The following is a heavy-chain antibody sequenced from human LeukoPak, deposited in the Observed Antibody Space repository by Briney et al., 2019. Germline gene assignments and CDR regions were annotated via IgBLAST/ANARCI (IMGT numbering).Heavy chain of an antibody. J-gene: IGHJ6*02. Sequence: SQTLSLTCAISGDSVSSNSAAWNWIRQSPSRGLEWLGRTYYRSKWYNDYAVSVKSRITINPDTSKNQFSLQLNSVTPEDTAVYYCARDRCSCTSCYSALYYYYGMDVWGQGTTVTVSS. CDR1: GDSVSSNSAA. CDR2: TYYRSKWYN. D-gene: IGHD2-2*01. V-gene: IGHV6-1*01. CDR3: ARDRCSCTSCYSALYYYYGMDV.